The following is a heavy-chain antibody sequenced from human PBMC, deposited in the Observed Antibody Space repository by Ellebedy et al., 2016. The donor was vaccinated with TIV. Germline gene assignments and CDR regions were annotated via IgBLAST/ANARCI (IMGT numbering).Heavy chain of an antibody. CDR1: GFTFRNNA. CDR2: ISASGGST. J-gene: IGHJ4*02. Sequence: GESLKISXAASGFTFRNNAMSWVRQAPGKGLEWVSAISASGGSTYYADSVKGRFTISRDNSKNTLSLQMNSLRDEDTAVYYCARDEGYSYGYFDYWGQGTLVTVSS. V-gene: IGHV3-23*01. D-gene: IGHD5-18*01. CDR3: ARDEGYSYGYFDY.